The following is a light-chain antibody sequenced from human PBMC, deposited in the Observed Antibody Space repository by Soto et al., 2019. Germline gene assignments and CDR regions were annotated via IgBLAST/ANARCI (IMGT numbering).Light chain of an antibody. V-gene: IGKV1-39*01. Sequence: DIQITQSPASLSESAVDRGAISCRPGQIIGTNLNWYQQRPGKAPKLLIFGASNLQSGVPSRFSGSGSGTDFTLTISGVQHEDFATYYCQQSYFPPTFGQGTKVDIK. CDR3: QQSYFPPT. J-gene: IGKJ1*01. CDR2: GAS. CDR1: QIIGTN.